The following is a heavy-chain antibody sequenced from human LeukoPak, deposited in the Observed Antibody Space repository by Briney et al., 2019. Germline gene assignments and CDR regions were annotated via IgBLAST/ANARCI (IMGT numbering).Heavy chain of an antibody. Sequence: PGGSLRLSCAASGFTFSDYYMSWIRQAPGKGLEWVSYISSSGSTIYYADSVKGRFTMSRDNDKNSLYLQMNSLRAEDTAVYDCARVVVVVAGDAFDIWGQGTMVTVSS. CDR3: ARVVVVVAGDAFDI. V-gene: IGHV3-11*04. J-gene: IGHJ3*02. CDR2: ISSSGSTI. D-gene: IGHD2-15*01. CDR1: GFTFSDYY.